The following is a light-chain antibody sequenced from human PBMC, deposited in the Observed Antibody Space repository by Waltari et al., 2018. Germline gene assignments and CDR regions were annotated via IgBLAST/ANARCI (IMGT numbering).Light chain of an antibody. J-gene: IGLJ2*01. V-gene: IGLV3-25*03. CDR3: QSADSSGTYRVI. Sequence: SYELTQPPSVSVSPGQTARITCPGDALPKLYAYWYQQKAGQAPVLVIYKDSGRPSGIPERFSGSSSGTTVTLTISGVQAEDEADYYCQSADSSGTYRVIFGGGTKLTVL. CDR2: KDS. CDR1: ALPKLY.